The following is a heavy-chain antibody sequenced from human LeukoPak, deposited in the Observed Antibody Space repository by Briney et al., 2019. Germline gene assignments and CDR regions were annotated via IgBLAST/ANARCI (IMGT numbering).Heavy chain of an antibody. CDR3: ARDLGIVVVEDDP. CDR2: INTNTGNP. V-gene: IGHV7-4-1*02. J-gene: IGHJ5*02. CDR1: GYSFNSHH. D-gene: IGHD2-2*01. Sequence: RGASVKVSCKTSGYSFNSHHVHWVRQAPGQGLEWMGWINTNTGNPTYAQGFTGRFVFPLDTSVSTAYLQISSLKAEDTAVYYCARDLGIVVVEDDPWGQGTLVTVSS.